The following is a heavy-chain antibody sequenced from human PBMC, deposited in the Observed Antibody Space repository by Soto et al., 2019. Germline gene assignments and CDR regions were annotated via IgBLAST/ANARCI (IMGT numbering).Heavy chain of an antibody. CDR3: ARLVLDEYSRRLD. CDR2: IRGKDNSYAT. D-gene: IGHD6-6*01. J-gene: IGHJ3*01. V-gene: IGHV3-73*02. CDR1: GFTFSGSA. Sequence: EVQLLESGGGLVQPGGSLKLSCAASGFTFSGSAMHWVRQASGEGLEWVGRIRGKDNSYATAYAVSVKGRFTIYREDSKNTAYVKMHSLSRGDAGVLYCARLVLDEYSRRLDWGQGTMVTVSS.